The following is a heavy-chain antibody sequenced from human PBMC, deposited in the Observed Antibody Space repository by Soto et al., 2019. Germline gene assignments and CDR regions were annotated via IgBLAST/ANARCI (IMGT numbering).Heavy chain of an antibody. Sequence: LRLSCAASGFTFSNYVMTWVRQAPGKGLEWVSSISGSGSGTHHADSVKGRFTISRDNSKNTPYLQVNSLRAEDTAVYYCAKDTTVTTVYYYYGMDVWGQGTTVTVSS. CDR3: AKDTTVTTVYYYYGMDV. CDR2: ISGSGSGT. V-gene: IGHV3-23*01. J-gene: IGHJ6*02. D-gene: IGHD4-17*01. CDR1: GFTFSNYV.